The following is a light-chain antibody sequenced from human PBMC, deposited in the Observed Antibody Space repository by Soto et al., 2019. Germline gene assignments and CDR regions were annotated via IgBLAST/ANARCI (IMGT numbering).Light chain of an antibody. CDR1: SSNIGAGYD. V-gene: IGLV1-40*01. J-gene: IGLJ2*01. CDR3: QSYDSSLIGVV. Sequence: QSVLTQPPSVSGAPGQRGTISCTGSSSNIGAGYDVHWYQQLPGTAPKLLIYGNTNRPSGVPDRFSGSKSGTSASLAITGLQAEDEADYYCQSYDSSLIGVVFGGGTKVTVL. CDR2: GNT.